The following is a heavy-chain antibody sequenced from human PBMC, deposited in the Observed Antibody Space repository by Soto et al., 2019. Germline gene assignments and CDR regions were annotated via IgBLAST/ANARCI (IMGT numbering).Heavy chain of an antibody. Sequence: SETLSLTCTVSGGSISSGGYYWSWIRQHPGKGLEWIGYIYYSGSTYYNPSLKSRVTISVDTSKNQFSLKLSSVTAADTAVYYCARGVVLQLAPGADYYYSYGLDVWGQGTTVT. CDR3: ARGVVLQLAPGADYYYSYGLDV. D-gene: IGHD6-6*01. CDR1: GGSISSGGYY. CDR2: IYYSGST. V-gene: IGHV4-31*03. J-gene: IGHJ6*02.